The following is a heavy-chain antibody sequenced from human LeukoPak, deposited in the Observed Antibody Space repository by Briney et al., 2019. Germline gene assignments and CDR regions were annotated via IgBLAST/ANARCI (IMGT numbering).Heavy chain of an antibody. CDR2: INPNSGDT. CDR1: GYTFTGYY. Sequence: ASVNVSCKASGYTFTGYYMHWVRQAPGQGLEWMGWINPNSGDTKYAQKFQGRVTMTRDTSISTAYMELSRLRSDDTAVYYCATQRGSYLWGTDFDYWGQGTQDSLSS. CDR3: ATQRGSYLWGTDFDY. V-gene: IGHV1-2*02. D-gene: IGHD3-16*01. J-gene: IGHJ4*02.